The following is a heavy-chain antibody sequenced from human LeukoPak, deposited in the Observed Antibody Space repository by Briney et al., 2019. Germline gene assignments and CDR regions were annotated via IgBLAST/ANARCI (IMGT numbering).Heavy chain of an antibody. Sequence: PGGSLRLSCAASGFTFDDYGLTWVRQAPGKGLEWVANINKDGSEKYYVNSVKGRFTISRDNAKNSLYLQMNSLRAEDTAVYYCGRDSLWTSDIWGQGTMVTVSS. CDR3: GRDSLWTSDI. CDR2: INKDGSEK. CDR1: GFTFDDYG. V-gene: IGHV3-7*01. D-gene: IGHD2-21*01. J-gene: IGHJ3*02.